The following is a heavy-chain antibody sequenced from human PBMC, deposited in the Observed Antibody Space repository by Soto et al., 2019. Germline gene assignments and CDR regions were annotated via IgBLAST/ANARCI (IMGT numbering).Heavy chain of an antibody. Sequence: EVQLVESGGGLVKPGGSLRLSCAVSGFTFDKVWMNWVRQAPGKGLEWVGRIKSKTDGGTTDYAAPVKGRFTISRDDSKNMLYLQMNSLKTEDTCMYFCTTGRYDLLYWGQGTLVTVSS. J-gene: IGHJ4*02. D-gene: IGHD3-3*01. CDR2: IKSKTDGGTT. CDR3: TTGRYDLLY. V-gene: IGHV3-15*07. CDR1: GFTFDKVW.